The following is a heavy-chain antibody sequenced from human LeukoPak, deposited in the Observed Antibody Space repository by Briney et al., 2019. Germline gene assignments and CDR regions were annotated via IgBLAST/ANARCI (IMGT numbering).Heavy chain of an antibody. D-gene: IGHD3-22*01. J-gene: IGHJ6*03. Sequence: GGSLTLSCAASGFTFSSYTMNWVRQAPGKGLEWVSSISTSSSYIYYADSVKGRFTISRDNAKNSLYLQMNSLRAEDTAVYYCARETYYYDSSGAYYHYYMDVWGTGTTVTVSS. V-gene: IGHV3-21*01. CDR1: GFTFSSYT. CDR2: ISTSSSYI. CDR3: ARETYYYDSSGAYYHYYMDV.